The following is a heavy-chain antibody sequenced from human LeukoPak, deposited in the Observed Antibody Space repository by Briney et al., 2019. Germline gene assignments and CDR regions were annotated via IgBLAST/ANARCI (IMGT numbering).Heavy chain of an antibody. CDR2: IKQDGSEK. D-gene: IGHD1-26*01. J-gene: IGHJ3*02. V-gene: IGHV3-7*01. Sequence: HPGGSLRLSCAVSGFTFSSYSMNWVRQAPGKGLEWVANIKQDGSEKYYVDSVKGRFTISRDNAKNSLYLQMNSLRAEDTAVYYCARPSRRELLLDAFDIWGQGTMVTVSS. CDR3: ARPSRRELLLDAFDI. CDR1: GFTFSSYS.